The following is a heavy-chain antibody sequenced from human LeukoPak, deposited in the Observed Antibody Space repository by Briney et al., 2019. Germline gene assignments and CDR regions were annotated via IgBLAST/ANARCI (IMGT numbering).Heavy chain of an antibody. CDR3: AREKGYCSSSSCYAGVGSRNDYYYYMDV. CDR1: GYPISSGYY. D-gene: IGHD2-2*01. Sequence: PSETLSLTCGVSGYPISSGYYWGWIRQPPGKGLEWIGSIYHTGSTYYNPSLKSRVTISVDTSKKQFSLKLSSVTAADTAVYYCAREKGYCSSSSCYAGVGSRNDYYYYMDVWGKGTTVTVSS. V-gene: IGHV4-38-2*02. J-gene: IGHJ6*03. CDR2: IYHTGST.